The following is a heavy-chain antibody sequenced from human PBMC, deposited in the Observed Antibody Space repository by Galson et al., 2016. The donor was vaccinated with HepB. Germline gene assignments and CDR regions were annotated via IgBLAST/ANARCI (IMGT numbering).Heavy chain of an antibody. D-gene: IGHD2-15*01. Sequence: LVKPTQTLTLTCTFSGFSLNTGGMCISWIRQPPGKGLEWIGYVFYTGSASYNPSLKSRVTISVDPSKNQLSLDLRSVTAADTAVYFCARYCSGAGYTGALDIWGQGTTVTV. CDR2: VFYTGSA. J-gene: IGHJ6*02. CDR1: GFSLNTGGMC. CDR3: ARYCSGAGYTGALDI. V-gene: IGHV4-61*08.